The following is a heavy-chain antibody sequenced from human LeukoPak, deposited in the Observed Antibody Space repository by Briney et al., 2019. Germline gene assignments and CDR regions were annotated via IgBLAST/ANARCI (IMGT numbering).Heavy chain of an antibody. J-gene: IGHJ4*02. CDR2: IYYSGST. Sequence: SETLSLTCTVSGGSISSYYWTWIRQPPGKGLEWIGYIYYSGSTKYNPSLNSRVTISVDSSKNHFSLKLSSVTAADTAVYYCARAQVGIVGATEFAYWGQGTLVTVSS. CDR1: GGSISSYY. V-gene: IGHV4-59*08. D-gene: IGHD1-26*01. CDR3: ARAQVGIVGATEFAY.